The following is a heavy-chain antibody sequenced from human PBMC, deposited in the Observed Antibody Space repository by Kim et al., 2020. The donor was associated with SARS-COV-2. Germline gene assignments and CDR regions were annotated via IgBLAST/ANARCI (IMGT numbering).Heavy chain of an antibody. Sequence: ASVKVSCKASGYPLTTNDLNWVRQATGQGLEWMGWMNPNSGNTGYAQKFQGRVTMTRNTSISTAYMQLSSLRSEDTAVYYCASYGIAAAGSFDYWGQGTL. J-gene: IGHJ4*02. CDR2: MNPNSGNT. CDR3: ASYGIAAAGSFDY. D-gene: IGHD6-13*01. V-gene: IGHV1-8*01. CDR1: GYPLTTND.